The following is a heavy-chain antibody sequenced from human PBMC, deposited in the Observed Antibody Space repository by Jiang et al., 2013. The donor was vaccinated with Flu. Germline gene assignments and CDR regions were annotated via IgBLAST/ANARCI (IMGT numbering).Heavy chain of an antibody. J-gene: IGHJ4*02. D-gene: IGHD6-19*01. V-gene: IGHV3-23*01. CDR3: AKDYSSGWYYDF. CDR2: ITGSGSGT. CDR1: GFTFSSYA. Sequence: GGGLVRPGGSLRLSCAASGFTFSSYAMSWVRQAPGKGLEWVSAITGSGSGTYYADSVKGRFTISRDNSKNTLYLQMNSLRVEDTAVYYCAKDYSSGWYYDFWGQGTLVTVSS.